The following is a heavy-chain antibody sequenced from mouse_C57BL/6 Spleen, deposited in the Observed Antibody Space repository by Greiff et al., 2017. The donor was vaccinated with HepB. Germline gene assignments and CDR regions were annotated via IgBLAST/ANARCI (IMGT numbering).Heavy chain of an antibody. CDR1: GYTFTSYT. D-gene: IGHD2-2*01. V-gene: IGHV1-4*01. Sequence: QVQLKESGAELARPGASVKMSCKASGYTFTSYTMHWVKQRPGQGLEWIGYINPSSGYTKYNQKFKDKATLTADKSSSTAYMQLSSLTSEDSAVYYCARGVYYGYDGFAYWGQGTLVTVSA. J-gene: IGHJ3*01. CDR3: ARGVYYGYDGFAY. CDR2: INPSSGYT.